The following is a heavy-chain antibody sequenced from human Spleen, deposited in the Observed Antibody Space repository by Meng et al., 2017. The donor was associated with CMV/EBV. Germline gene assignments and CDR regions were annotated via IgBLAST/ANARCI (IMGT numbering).Heavy chain of an antibody. V-gene: IGHV2-5*02. D-gene: IGHD5-18*01. CDR3: AHDGYAQEGYFDY. CDR2: IYWDDDK. Sequence: GPHLFTPHHTLDLTSTFSGFPLRPSGVGVCWIRQPPGKALEWLALIYWDDDKRYSPSLKSRLTITKDTSKNQVVLTMTNMDPVDTATYYCAHDGYAQEGYFDYWGQGTLVTVSS. CDR1: GFPLRPSGVG. J-gene: IGHJ4*02.